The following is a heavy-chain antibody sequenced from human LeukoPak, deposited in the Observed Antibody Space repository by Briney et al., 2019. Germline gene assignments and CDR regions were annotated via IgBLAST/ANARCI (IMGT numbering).Heavy chain of an antibody. CDR3: TTDYYGSGSVH. V-gene: IGHV3-15*01. Sequence: GGSLRLSCAASGFTFSNAWMSWVRQAPGKGLERVGRIKSKTDGGTTDYAAPVKGRFTISRDDSKNTLYLQMNSLKTEDTAVYYCTTDYYGSGSVHWGQGTLVTVSS. D-gene: IGHD3-10*01. CDR1: GFTFSNAW. CDR2: IKSKTDGGTT. J-gene: IGHJ4*02.